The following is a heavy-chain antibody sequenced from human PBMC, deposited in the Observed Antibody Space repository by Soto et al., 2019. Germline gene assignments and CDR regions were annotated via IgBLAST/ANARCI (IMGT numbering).Heavy chain of an antibody. V-gene: IGHV3-74*01. CDR1: RFTFISYW. Sequence: PGGSLRLSCAASRFTFISYWMHWARQSPGTGLVWVSRINSYVSNTSYADSVKGRFTISRDNAKNTLYLQMNGVRAEDKAVYYCARDIDQQDAFDYWGQGTLVTVSS. CDR2: INSYVSNT. D-gene: IGHD2-2*01. CDR3: ARDIDQQDAFDY. J-gene: IGHJ4*02.